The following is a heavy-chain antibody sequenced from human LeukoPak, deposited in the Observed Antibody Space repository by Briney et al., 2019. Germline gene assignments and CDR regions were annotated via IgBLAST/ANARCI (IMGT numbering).Heavy chain of an antibody. CDR3: ARHVAVTPWYFDL. J-gene: IGHJ2*01. D-gene: IGHD4-17*01. V-gene: IGHV4-59*08. CDR1: GGSICSYF. CDR2: IYYAGNT. Sequence: SETLSLTCTVSGGSICSYFWSWLRQPPGKALEWIGYIYYAGNTKYSPSLKGRVTISVDTSKNQFSLRLSSVTAADTAVYYCARHVAVTPWYFDLWGRGTLVTVSS.